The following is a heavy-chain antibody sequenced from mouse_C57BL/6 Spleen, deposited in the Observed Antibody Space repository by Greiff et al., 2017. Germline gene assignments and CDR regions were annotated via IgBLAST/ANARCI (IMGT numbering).Heavy chain of an antibody. CDR2: ISYDGSN. CDR3: ARDRRRDAMDY. Sequence: VQLKQSGPGLVKPSQSLSLTCSVTGYSITSGYYWNWIRQFPGNKLEWMGYISYDGSNNYNPSLKNRISITRDTSKNQFFLKLNSVTTEDTATYYCARDRRRDAMDYWGQGTSVTVSS. V-gene: IGHV3-6*01. J-gene: IGHJ4*01. CDR1: GYSITSGYY.